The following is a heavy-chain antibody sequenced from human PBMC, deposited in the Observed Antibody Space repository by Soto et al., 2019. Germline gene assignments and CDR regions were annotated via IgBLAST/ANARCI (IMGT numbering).Heavy chain of an antibody. J-gene: IGHJ6*01. CDR1: GGSFSGYY. Sequence: PSETLSLTCAVYGGSFSGYYWSWIRQPPGKGLEWIGEINHSGSTNCNPPLKSRVTISVDTSKNQLSLRLSSVTAADTAVSFCARGGGDYYYGMDVWGQGTTVTVSS. CDR3: ARGGGDYYYGMDV. D-gene: IGHD3-16*01. V-gene: IGHV4-34*01. CDR2: INHSGST.